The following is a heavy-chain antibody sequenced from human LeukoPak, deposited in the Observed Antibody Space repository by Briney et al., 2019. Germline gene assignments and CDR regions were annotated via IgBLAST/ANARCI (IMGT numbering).Heavy chain of an antibody. Sequence: GGSLRLSCAASGFTFSSYSMNWVRQAPGKGLEWVSYISSSSSTIYYADSVKGRFTISRDNAKNSLYLQMNSLRAEDTAVYYCASVPPSIAARPTRSSIFPDDYWGQGTLVTVSS. V-gene: IGHV3-48*01. CDR3: ASVPPSIAARPTRSSIFPDDY. CDR1: GFTFSSYS. CDR2: ISSSSSTI. J-gene: IGHJ4*02. D-gene: IGHD6-6*01.